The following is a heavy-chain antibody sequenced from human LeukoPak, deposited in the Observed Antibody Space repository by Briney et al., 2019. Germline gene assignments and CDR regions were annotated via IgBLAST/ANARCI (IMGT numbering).Heavy chain of an antibody. CDR1: GESLNTYY. CDR3: ARGAWATRLGS. D-gene: IGHD2-15*01. CDR2: IYESGTT. V-gene: IGHV4-34*01. Sequence: SETLSLTCAVYGESLNTYYWSWVRQPPGEGLEWIGEIYESGTTEYNPSLKSRVTISMVPSKQQFSLSLSSVTAADTAVYYCARGAWATRLGSWGLGTPVIVSS. J-gene: IGHJ4*02.